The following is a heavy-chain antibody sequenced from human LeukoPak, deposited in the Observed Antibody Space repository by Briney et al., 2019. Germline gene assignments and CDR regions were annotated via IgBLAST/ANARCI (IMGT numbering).Heavy chain of an antibody. J-gene: IGHJ4*02. CDR2: ITKDGSDT. CDR3: ARDGVKTVDFDY. D-gene: IGHD1-14*01. CDR1: GFSFSAYW. V-gene: IGHV3-74*01. Sequence: GGSLRLSCAASGFSFSAYWMHWVRQFPGKGPVWVSRITKDGSDTVYADSVKGRFTISRDNAKNTLYLQMNSLRVEDTGVYYCARDGVKTVDFDYWGQGTPVTVSS.